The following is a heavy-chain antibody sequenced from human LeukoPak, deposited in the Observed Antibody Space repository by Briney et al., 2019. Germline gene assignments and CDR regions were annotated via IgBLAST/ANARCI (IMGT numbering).Heavy chain of an antibody. J-gene: IGHJ6*03. CDR3: ARVKELYYDFWSGTYYYYYMDV. D-gene: IGHD3-3*01. Sequence: ASVKVSCKASGYTFTSYDINWVRQATGQGLEWMGWMSPNSGNTGYAQKFQGRVTITRNTSISTAYMELSSLRSEDTAVYYCARVKELYYDFWSGTYYYYYMDVWGKGTTVTVSS. V-gene: IGHV1-8*03. CDR1: GYTFTSYD. CDR2: MSPNSGNT.